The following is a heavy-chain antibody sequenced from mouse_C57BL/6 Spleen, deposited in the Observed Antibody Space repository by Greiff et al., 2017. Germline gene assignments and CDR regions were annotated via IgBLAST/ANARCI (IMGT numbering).Heavy chain of an antibody. Sequence: EVKLVESEGGLVQPGSSMKLSCTASGFTFSDYYMAWVRQVPEKGLEWVANINYDGSSTYYLDSLKSRFIISRDNAKNNLYLQMSSLKSEDTATYYCARDGYYGSRGFAYWGQGTLVTVSA. CDR1: GFTFSDYY. V-gene: IGHV5-16*01. J-gene: IGHJ3*01. D-gene: IGHD1-1*01. CDR3: ARDGYYGSRGFAY. CDR2: INYDGSST.